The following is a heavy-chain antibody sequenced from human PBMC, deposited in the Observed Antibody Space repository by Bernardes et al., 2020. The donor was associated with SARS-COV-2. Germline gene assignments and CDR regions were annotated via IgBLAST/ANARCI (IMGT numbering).Heavy chain of an antibody. CDR2: ISYDGSNK. V-gene: IGHV3-30*18. J-gene: IGHJ6*02. CDR1: GFTFSSYG. CDR3: AKEGVVGATTGMDV. Sequence: GGSLRLSCAASGFTFSSYGMHWVRQAPGKGLEWVAVISYDGSNKYYADSVKGRFTISRDNSKNTLYLQMNSLRAEDTAVYYCAKEGVVGATTGMDVWGQGTTVTVSS. D-gene: IGHD1-26*01.